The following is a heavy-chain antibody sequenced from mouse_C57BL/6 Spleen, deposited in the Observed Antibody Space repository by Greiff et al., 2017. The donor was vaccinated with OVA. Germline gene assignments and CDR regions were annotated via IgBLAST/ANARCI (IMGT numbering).Heavy chain of an antibody. Sequence: VQLQQSGPELVKPGASVKISCKASGYTFTDYYMNWVKQSHGKSLEWIGDINPNNGGTSYNQKFKGKATLTVDKSSSTAYMELRSLTSEDSAVYYCAGPDSGYFDYWGQGTTLTVSS. CDR1: GYTFTDYY. CDR2: INPNNGGT. V-gene: IGHV1-26*01. J-gene: IGHJ2*01. D-gene: IGHD3-2*02. CDR3: AGPDSGYFDY.